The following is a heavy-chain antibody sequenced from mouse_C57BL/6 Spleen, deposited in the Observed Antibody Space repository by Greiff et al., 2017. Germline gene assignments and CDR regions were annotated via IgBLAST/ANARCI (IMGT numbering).Heavy chain of an antibody. J-gene: IGHJ4*01. V-gene: IGHV1-15*01. D-gene: IGHD2-3*01. CDR3: TKGGYYFYAMDY. Sequence: QVQLQQSGAELVRPGASVTLSCKASGYTFTDYEMHWVKQTPVHGLEWIGAIDPETGGTAYNQKFNGKAILTADKSSSTAYMELRSLTSEDSAVYYCTKGGYYFYAMDYWGQGTSVTVSS. CDR1: GYTFTDYE. CDR2: IDPETGGT.